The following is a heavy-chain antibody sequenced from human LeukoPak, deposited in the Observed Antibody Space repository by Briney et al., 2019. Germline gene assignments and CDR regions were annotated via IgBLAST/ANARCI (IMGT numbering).Heavy chain of an antibody. CDR1: GYTFTGYY. J-gene: IGHJ4*02. D-gene: IGHD3-22*01. Sequence: ASVKVSCKASGYTFTGYYMHWVRQAPGQGLEWMGWINPNSGGTNYAQKFQGRVTMTGDTSISTAYMELSRLRSDDTAVYYCARDSGYYFADYYFDYWGQGTLVTVSS. V-gene: IGHV1-2*02. CDR3: ARDSGYYFADYYFDY. CDR2: INPNSGGT.